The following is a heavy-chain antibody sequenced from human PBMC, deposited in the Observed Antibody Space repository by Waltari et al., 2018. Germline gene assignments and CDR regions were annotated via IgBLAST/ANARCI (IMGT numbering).Heavy chain of an antibody. CDR2: TNPNGGGT. J-gene: IGHJ4*02. CDR1: GYTFTGYY. Sequence: QVQLVQSGAEVKKPGASVKVSCKASGYTFTGYYMHWVRQAPGQGLEWMGWTNPNGGGTNYAKKFQGRVTMTRDTSISTAYRGLSRLRSDDTAVYYCARGALLRFLEWFPRYWGQGTLVTVSS. CDR3: ARGALLRFLEWFPRY. D-gene: IGHD3-3*01. V-gene: IGHV1-2*02.